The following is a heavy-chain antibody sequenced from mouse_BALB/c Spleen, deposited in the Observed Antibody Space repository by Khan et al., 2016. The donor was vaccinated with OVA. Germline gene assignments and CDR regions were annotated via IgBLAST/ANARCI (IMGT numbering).Heavy chain of an antibody. J-gene: IGHJ3*01. CDR2: IDPANGNT. CDR3: ANPNWFTY. V-gene: IGHV14-3*02. Sequence: VQLQQPGAELVKPGASVKLSCTASGFNIKDTYMHWVKQRPEQGLEWIGRIDPANGNTKYDPKFQGKATITADTSSNTAYLQRSSLTSEDTAVYYWANPNWFTYWGQGTLVTVSA. CDR1: GFNIKDTY.